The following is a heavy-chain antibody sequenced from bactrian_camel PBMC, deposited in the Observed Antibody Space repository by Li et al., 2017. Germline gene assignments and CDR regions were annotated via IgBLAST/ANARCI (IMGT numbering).Heavy chain of an antibody. CDR3: AADRSYGAWYMENQYKY. CDR1: GDIYSRNC. D-gene: IGHD6*01. J-gene: IGHJ4*01. V-gene: IGHV3S54*01. Sequence: QVQLVESGGGSVQAGGSLNLSCVASGDIYSRNCMGWFRQAPGKEREGVANIYTGGGSPYYADSVKARFTMSQDNRKNTVYLHMSSLKPEDTAGYYCAADRSYGAWYMENQYKYWGRGTQVTVS. CDR2: IYTGGGSP.